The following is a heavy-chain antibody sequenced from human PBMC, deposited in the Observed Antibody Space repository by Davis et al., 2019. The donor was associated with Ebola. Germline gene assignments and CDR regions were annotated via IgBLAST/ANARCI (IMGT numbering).Heavy chain of an antibody. CDR2: IIPIFGTA. Sequence: SVKVSCKASGGTFSSYAISWVRQAPGQGLEWMGGIIPIFGTANYAQKFQGRVTITADESTSTAYMELSSLRSEDTAVYYCARVTEDYGDYRYWYYDLWGRGTLVTVSS. CDR3: ARVTEDYGDYRYWYYDL. V-gene: IGHV1-69*13. J-gene: IGHJ2*01. D-gene: IGHD4-17*01. CDR1: GGTFSSYA.